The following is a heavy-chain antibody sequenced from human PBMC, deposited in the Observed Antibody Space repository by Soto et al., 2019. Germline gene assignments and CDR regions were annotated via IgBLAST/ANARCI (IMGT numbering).Heavy chain of an antibody. CDR2: INHSGST. Sequence: VQLQQWGAGLLKPSETLSLTCAVYGGSFSGYYWSWIRQPPGKGLEWIGEINHSGSTNYNPSLKSRVNISVDTSKNQFSLKLSSVTAADTAVYYCARGTAPYYYDGMDVWGQGTTVTVSS. CDR3: ARGTAPYYYDGMDV. J-gene: IGHJ6*02. CDR1: GGSFSGYY. V-gene: IGHV4-34*01. D-gene: IGHD5-18*01.